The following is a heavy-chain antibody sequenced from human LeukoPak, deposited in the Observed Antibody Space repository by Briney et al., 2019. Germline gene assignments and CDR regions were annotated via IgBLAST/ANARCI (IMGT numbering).Heavy chain of an antibody. J-gene: IGHJ6*02. CDR1: GYSFSTYY. D-gene: IGHD6-13*01. Sequence: ASVKVSCKASGYSFSTYYLHWVRQAPGQGLEWMGIVNPSSGRTTYAQKFEGRVNIARDTSTTTLYLEVNSLTSEDTAVYFCAREAQQLVRGRYCNHGMDVWGQGTTVTVSS. CDR2: VNPSSGRT. V-gene: IGHV1-46*01. CDR3: AREAQQLVRGRYCNHGMDV.